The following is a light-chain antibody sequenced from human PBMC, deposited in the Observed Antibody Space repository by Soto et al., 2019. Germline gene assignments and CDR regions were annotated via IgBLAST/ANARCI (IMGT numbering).Light chain of an antibody. V-gene: IGLV1-40*01. CDR2: SNI. Sequence: QTVVTQPPSMSGAPGQRVTISCTGSSSDIGAGYDVHWYQQFPGTAPKLLIYSNINRPSGVPDRFSGSKSGPSASLAITGLQAEDEADYYCQSYDSSLGGSKGVFGGGTKLTVL. CDR1: SSDIGAGYD. CDR3: QSYDSSLGGSKGV. J-gene: IGLJ3*02.